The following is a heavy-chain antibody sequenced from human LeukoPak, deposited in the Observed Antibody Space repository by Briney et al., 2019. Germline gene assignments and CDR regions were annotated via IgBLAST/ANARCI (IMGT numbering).Heavy chain of an antibody. D-gene: IGHD6-13*01. CDR2: ISSSGTST. Sequence: GGSLRLSCAASGFTSSSYAMSWVRQAPGKGLEWVSAISSSGTSTYYADSVRGRFTISRDNSKNTLYLQMNSLRVEVTAVYYCAKEIGNSNWYYFDYWGQGTLVTVSS. CDR3: AKEIGNSNWYYFDY. J-gene: IGHJ4*02. CDR1: GFTSSSYA. V-gene: IGHV3-23*01.